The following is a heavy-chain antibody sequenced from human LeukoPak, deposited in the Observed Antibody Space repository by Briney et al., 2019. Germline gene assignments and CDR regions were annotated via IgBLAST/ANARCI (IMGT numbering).Heavy chain of an antibody. CDR3: MRAGVYGSSRYWYDY. D-gene: IGHD6-13*01. CDR2: IYSGGST. CDR1: GVTVSSNY. J-gene: IGHJ4*02. V-gene: IGHV3-53*01. Sequence: GGSLRLSCAASGVTVSSNYMSWVRQAPGRGLEWVSVIYSGGSTYYADSVKGRFTISRDNAKNSVFLQMHSLRDEDTAVYYCMRAGVYGSSRYWYDYWGQGILLAVSS.